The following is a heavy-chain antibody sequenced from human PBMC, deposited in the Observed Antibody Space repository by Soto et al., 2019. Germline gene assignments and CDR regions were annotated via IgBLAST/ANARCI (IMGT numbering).Heavy chain of an antibody. Sequence: QAQVVQSGAEVRKPGSSVKLSCKASEGTFNSYAIAWCGQAPGQGLEWMGGIIPYYNTLNYAQKFQDRVTITADDSTNTVYMELSSLRSDDTAVYFCASGASRWYPYFFDSWAQGTLVTVSS. D-gene: IGHD6-13*01. J-gene: IGHJ4*02. CDR2: IIPYYNTL. CDR3: ASGASRWYPYFFDS. V-gene: IGHV1-69*01. CDR1: EGTFNSYA.